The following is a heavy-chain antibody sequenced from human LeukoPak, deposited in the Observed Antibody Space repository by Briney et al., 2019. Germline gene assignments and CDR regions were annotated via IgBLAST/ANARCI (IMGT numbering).Heavy chain of an antibody. V-gene: IGHV1-8*01. D-gene: IGHD3-10*01. Sequence: ASVKVSCKASGYTFSDYDINWVRQAAGQGLEWMGWMNPITGSTGYVQKFRGRIIMTRHTSITTAFMELTSLTSDDTAIYYCARVKRFPTVWFGPWGQGTLVSVSS. CDR1: GYTFSDYD. CDR3: ARVKRFPTVWFGP. CDR2: MNPITGST. J-gene: IGHJ5*02.